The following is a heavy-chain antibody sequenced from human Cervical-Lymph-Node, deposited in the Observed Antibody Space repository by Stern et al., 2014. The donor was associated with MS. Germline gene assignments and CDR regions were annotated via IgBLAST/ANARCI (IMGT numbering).Heavy chain of an antibody. CDR1: GYTFTSHW. V-gene: IGHV5-51*01. CDR3: ARRGTTGTIDGFDI. Sequence: EVQLVASGAEVKKPGESVKISCEGSGYTFTSHWIAWVRQVPGKGLEWMGIIYPGDSGTRYIPSFQGRVTISADRSISTAYLQWRTLRASDTAMYYCARRGTTGTIDGFDIWGQGSMVTVSS. D-gene: IGHD1-1*01. J-gene: IGHJ3*02. CDR2: IYPGDSGT.